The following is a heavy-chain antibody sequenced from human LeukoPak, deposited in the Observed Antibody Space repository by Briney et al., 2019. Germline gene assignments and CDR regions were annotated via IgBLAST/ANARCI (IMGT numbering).Heavy chain of an antibody. CDR1: GDSISNYY. V-gene: IGHV4-59*01. J-gene: IGHJ1*01. Sequence: SETLSLTCTVFGDSISNYYWIWIRQPPGKGLEWIGYTSDSGSTNYNPSLESRVTISVDTSKNQFSLKLTSVTAADTAVYYCARTTWNSGGWGYFHHWGQGTLVTVSS. CDR2: TSDSGST. D-gene: IGHD6-19*01. CDR3: ARTTWNSGGWGYFHH.